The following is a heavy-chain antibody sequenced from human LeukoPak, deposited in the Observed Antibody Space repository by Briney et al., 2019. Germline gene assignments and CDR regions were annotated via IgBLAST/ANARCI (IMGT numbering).Heavy chain of an antibody. J-gene: IGHJ6*04. CDR3: ARDNYGDYYYYGMDV. Sequence: SETLSPTCTVSGGSVSSGSYYWSWIRQPPGKGLEWIGYIYYSGSTNYNPSLKSRVTISVDTSKNQFSLKLSSVTAADTAVYYCARDNYGDYYYYGMDVWGKGTTVTVSS. V-gene: IGHV4-61*01. CDR2: IYYSGST. CDR1: GGSVSSGSYY. D-gene: IGHD4-17*01.